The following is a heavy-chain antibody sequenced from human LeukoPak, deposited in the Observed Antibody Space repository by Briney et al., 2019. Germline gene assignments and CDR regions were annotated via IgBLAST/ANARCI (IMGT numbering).Heavy chain of an antibody. D-gene: IGHD6-13*01. CDR1: GYSISSGYY. CDR3: ARYVIAAASAAFDI. CDR2: IYHSGST. J-gene: IGHJ3*02. V-gene: IGHV4-38-2*02. Sequence: PSETQSLTCTVSGYSISSGYYWGWIRQPPGKGLEWIGSIYHSGSTYYNPSLKSRVTISVDTSKNQFSLKLSSVTAADTAVYYCARYVIAAASAAFDIWGQGTMVTVSS.